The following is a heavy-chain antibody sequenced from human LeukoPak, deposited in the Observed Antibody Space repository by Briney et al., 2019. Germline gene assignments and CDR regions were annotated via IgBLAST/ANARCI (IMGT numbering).Heavy chain of an antibody. Sequence: GESLKTSCKGSGYSFTSYWIAWVRQMPGKGLEWRGVIYPADSDNKYSPSFQGQVTISADKSISTAYLQWSSLKASDTAMYYCARRGSSWYVDWGQGTLVTVSS. D-gene: IGHD6-13*01. J-gene: IGHJ4*02. CDR1: GYSFTSYW. CDR3: ARRGSSWYVD. V-gene: IGHV5-51*01. CDR2: IYPADSDN.